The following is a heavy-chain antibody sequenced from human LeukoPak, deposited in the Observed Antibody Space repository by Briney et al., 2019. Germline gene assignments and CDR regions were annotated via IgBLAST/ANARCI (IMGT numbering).Heavy chain of an antibody. V-gene: IGHV3-48*04. J-gene: IGHJ4*02. CDR3: ARDLLNDEGSSYFFDQ. Sequence: GGSLRLSCAASGFTFSSYSMNWVRQAPGKGLEWVSYISKSSDRIYHADSVKGRFTISRDNAKNSLYPQMDSLRAEDTAVYYCARDLLNDEGSSYFFDQWGQGTLVTVSS. CDR2: ISKSSDRI. D-gene: IGHD2-2*01. CDR1: GFTFSSYS.